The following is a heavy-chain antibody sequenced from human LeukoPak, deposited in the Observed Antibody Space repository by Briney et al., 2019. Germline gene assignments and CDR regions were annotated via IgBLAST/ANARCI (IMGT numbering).Heavy chain of an antibody. D-gene: IGHD6-13*01. V-gene: IGHV4-59*11. J-gene: IGHJ6*03. CDR3: ARGDIAAAGNDGRYYYYYYIAV. Sequence: SETLYLTCTASGCSISSHYWSWIRQPPGQGLEWIGYIYYSGSTNYYPTLRSRGTISVDTAKNQFSLNPSSGTAADTALYYCARGDIAAAGNDGRYYYYYYIAVWGKGTTVIVSS. CDR2: IYYSGST. CDR1: GCSISSHY.